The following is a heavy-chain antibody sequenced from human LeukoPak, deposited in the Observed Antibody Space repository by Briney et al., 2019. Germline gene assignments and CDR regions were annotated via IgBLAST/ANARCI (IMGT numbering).Heavy chain of an antibody. CDR1: GYTFTAYY. CDR3: ARGGRYCSGGSCYQDY. Sequence: GASVKVSCKASGYTFTAYYIHWVRQAPGQGLEWMGWINPDSGGTNYPQKFQGRVTMTRDTSITTAYMELSSLRSDDTAVYYCARGGRYCSGGSCYQDYWGQGTLVTVSS. CDR2: INPDSGGT. V-gene: IGHV1-2*02. D-gene: IGHD2-15*01. J-gene: IGHJ4*02.